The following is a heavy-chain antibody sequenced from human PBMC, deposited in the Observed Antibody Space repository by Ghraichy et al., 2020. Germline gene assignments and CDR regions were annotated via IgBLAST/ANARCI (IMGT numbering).Heavy chain of an antibody. CDR3: ARHQGSGWVYYYYGMDV. J-gene: IGHJ6*02. CDR1: GGSISSSSYY. V-gene: IGHV4-39*01. CDR2: IYYSGST. Sequence: SETLSLTCTVSGGSISSSSYYWGWIRQPPGKGLEWIGSIYYSGSTYYNPSLKSRVTISVDTSKNQFSLKLSSVTAADTAVYYCARHQGSGWVYYYYGMDVWGQGTTVTVSS. D-gene: IGHD6-19*01.